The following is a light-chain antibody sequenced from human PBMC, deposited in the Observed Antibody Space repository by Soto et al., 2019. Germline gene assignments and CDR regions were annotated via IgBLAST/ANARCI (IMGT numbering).Light chain of an antibody. Sequence: QSVLTQPPSASGSPGQSVTISCTGTSSDVGGYNYVSWYQQHPGKAPKLMIYEVSKRPSGVPDRFSGSKSGNTASLTVSGLQAEDEADYYCSSYADSKHIGVFGTGTKVTVL. CDR3: SSYADSKHIGV. J-gene: IGLJ1*01. CDR1: SSDVGGYNY. CDR2: EVS. V-gene: IGLV2-8*01.